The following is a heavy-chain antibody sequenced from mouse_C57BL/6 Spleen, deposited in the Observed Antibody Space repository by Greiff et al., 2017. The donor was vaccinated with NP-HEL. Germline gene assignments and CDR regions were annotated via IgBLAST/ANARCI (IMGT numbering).Heavy chain of an antibody. D-gene: IGHD1-1*01. CDR2: IRSKSSNYAT. CDR3: VRDRGYCSSYEAWFAY. V-gene: IGHV10-3*01. CDR1: GFTFNTYA. J-gene: IGHJ3*01. Sequence: EVQLVESGGGLVQPKGSLKLSCAASGFTFNTYAMHWVRQAPGKGLEWVARIRSKSSNYATYYADSVKDRFTISRDDSQSMLYLQMYNLKTEDTAMYYCVRDRGYCSSYEAWFAYWGQGTLVTVSA.